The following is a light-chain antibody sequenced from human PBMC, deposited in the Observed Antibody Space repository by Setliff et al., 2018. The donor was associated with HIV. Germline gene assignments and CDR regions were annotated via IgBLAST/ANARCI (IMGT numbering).Light chain of an antibody. CDR1: SSDVGGYNY. Sequence: QSALTQPASVSGSPGQSITISCTGTSSDVGGYNYVSWHQHHPGKAPKLMIYDVNKRPSGVSNRFSGSKSGNTASLTISGLQAEDEGDYYCSSYTTTITPYVFGTGTKVTVL. CDR3: SSYTTTITPYV. CDR2: DVN. V-gene: IGLV2-14*03. J-gene: IGLJ1*01.